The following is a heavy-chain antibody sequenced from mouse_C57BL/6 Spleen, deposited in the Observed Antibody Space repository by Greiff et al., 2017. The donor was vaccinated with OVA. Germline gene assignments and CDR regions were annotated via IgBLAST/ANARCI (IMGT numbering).Heavy chain of an antibody. CDR1: GFSLTSYG. CDR3: ARATVTTSFDY. Sequence: VKLVESGPGLVQPSQSLSITCTVSGFSLTSYGVHWVRQSPGKGLEWLGVIWSGGSTDYTAAFIYRLSISKDNSKSQVFFKMNSLQADDTAIYYCARATVTTSFDYWGQGTTLTVSS. V-gene: IGHV2-2*01. D-gene: IGHD2-2*01. CDR2: IWSGGST. J-gene: IGHJ2*01.